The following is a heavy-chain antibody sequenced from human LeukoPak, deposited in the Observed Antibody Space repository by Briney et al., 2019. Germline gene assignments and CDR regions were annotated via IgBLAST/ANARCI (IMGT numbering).Heavy chain of an antibody. Sequence: GASVIISCETSGYTFTTYRISWVRQAPGQGLEWVGWITAKKGKTDYAQKFQDRVTMTTDTSTSTAYMELRSLRSDDTAVYYCAKFGRDCDNTCHSWADYWGQGTLVTVSS. J-gene: IGHJ4*02. CDR3: AKFGRDCDNTCHSWADY. CDR2: ITAKKGKT. D-gene: IGHD5-24*01. CDR1: GYTFTTYR. V-gene: IGHV1-18*01.